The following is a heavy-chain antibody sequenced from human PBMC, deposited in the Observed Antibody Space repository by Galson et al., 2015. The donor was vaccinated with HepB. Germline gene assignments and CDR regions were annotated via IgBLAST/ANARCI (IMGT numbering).Heavy chain of an antibody. J-gene: IGHJ3*02. CDR1: GFTFSSYA. D-gene: IGHD1-26*01. Sequence: SLRLSCAASGFTFSSYAMSWVRQAPGKGLEWVSAISGSGGSTYYADSVKGRFTISRDNSKNTLYLQMNSLRAEDTAVYYCAKVGGYSGDSGSYYPDAFDIWGQGTMVTVSS. CDR3: AKVGGYSGDSGSYYPDAFDI. V-gene: IGHV3-23*01. CDR2: ISGSGGST.